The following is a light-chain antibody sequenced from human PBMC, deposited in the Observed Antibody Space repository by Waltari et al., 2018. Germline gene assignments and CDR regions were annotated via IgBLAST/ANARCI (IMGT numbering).Light chain of an antibody. CDR2: DAS. Sequence: ELVLTHSPATLSLSPGERATLSCRASQSVSSYLAWYQQKPGQAPRLLIYDASNRATGIPARFSGSGSGTDFTLTISSLEPEDFAVYYCQQGSNWPLTFGGGTKVEIK. CDR3: QQGSNWPLT. J-gene: IGKJ4*01. CDR1: QSVSSY. V-gene: IGKV3-11*01.